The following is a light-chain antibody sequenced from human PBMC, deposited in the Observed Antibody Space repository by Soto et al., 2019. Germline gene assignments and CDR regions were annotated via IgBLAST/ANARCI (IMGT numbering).Light chain of an antibody. J-gene: IGKJ2*01. CDR3: QQTYSTPYT. V-gene: IGKV1-39*01. CDR1: QRITTY. CDR2: TAG. Sequence: IQMTQSPSSLSASVGDRVTITCRASQRITTYLNWYQQKPGKAPKLLISTAGTLQGGVPSRFIGSGSGTDFTLTITPLRPEDFATYFCQQTYSTPYTFGLGTKLEIK.